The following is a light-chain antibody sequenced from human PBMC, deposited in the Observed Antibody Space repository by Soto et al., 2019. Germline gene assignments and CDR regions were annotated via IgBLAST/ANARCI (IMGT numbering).Light chain of an antibody. CDR2: DAS. J-gene: IGKJ1*01. Sequence: DIQMTQSPSTLSASVGDRVTITCRASQSINTWLAWYQQNPGKAPKLLIYDASTLQSGVPSRFSGSGSGAEFTLTISSLQPDDFANYYCQQYNLYWTFGQGTKVDIK. V-gene: IGKV1-5*01. CDR3: QQYNLYWT. CDR1: QSINTW.